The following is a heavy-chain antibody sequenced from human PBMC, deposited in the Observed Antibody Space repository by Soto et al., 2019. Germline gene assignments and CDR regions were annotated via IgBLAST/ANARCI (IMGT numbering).Heavy chain of an antibody. D-gene: IGHD6-13*01. CDR3: ARVAIAAAGYNWFDP. CDR2: INHSGST. Sequence: SETLSLTCAVYGGSFSGYYWSWIRQPPGKGLGWIGEINHSGSTNYNPSLKSRVTISVDTSKNQFSLKLSSVTAADTAVYYCARVAIAAAGYNWFDPWGQGTLVTVSS. CDR1: GGSFSGYY. J-gene: IGHJ5*02. V-gene: IGHV4-34*01.